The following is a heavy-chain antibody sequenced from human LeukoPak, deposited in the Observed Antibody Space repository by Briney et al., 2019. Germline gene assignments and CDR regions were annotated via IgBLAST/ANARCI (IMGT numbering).Heavy chain of an antibody. V-gene: IGHV1-2*02. CDR1: GYTFTGYY. Sequence: ASVKVSCKPSGYTFTGYYMHWVRQAPGQGLEWMGWIDPDSGGTNYAQKFQGRVTMTRDTSISTAYMEVSRLRSDDTAVYYCARPPGRGGYNRYDYWGQGTLVTVSS. CDR2: IDPDSGGT. D-gene: IGHD5-24*01. CDR3: ARPPGRGGYNRYDY. J-gene: IGHJ4*02.